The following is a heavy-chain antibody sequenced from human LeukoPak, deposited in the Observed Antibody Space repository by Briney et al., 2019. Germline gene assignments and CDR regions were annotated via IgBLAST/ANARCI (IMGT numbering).Heavy chain of an antibody. Sequence: GGSLRLSCAASGFTFSKFGMHWVRQTPGKGLEWVALVWNDGSKNYYADSVKGRFTISRDNSKDTLYLLLNSLRAEDTAVYYCAKDWSLGYGCLDYWGQGALVTVSS. CDR1: GFTFSKFG. V-gene: IGHV3-33*06. J-gene: IGHJ4*02. CDR3: AKDWSLGYGCLDY. D-gene: IGHD5-12*01. CDR2: VWNDGSKN.